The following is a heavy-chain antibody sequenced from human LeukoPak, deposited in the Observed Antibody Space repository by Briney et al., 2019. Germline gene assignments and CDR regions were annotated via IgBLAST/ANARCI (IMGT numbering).Heavy chain of an antibody. Sequence: ASAKLSCKASGYTFTSYGMSWVRQAPGQGLDWMGWISAYNGNTNYAQTLQGRFTMTTDTSTSTAYMELRSLRSDDTAVYYCAKEDRLYHSSGYQYWGQGTLVTVSS. D-gene: IGHD3-22*01. CDR3: AKEDRLYHSSGYQY. V-gene: IGHV1-18*01. CDR1: GYTFTSYG. J-gene: IGHJ4*02. CDR2: ISAYNGNT.